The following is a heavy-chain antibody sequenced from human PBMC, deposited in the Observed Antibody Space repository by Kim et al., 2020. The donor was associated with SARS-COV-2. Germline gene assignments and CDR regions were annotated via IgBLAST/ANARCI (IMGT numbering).Heavy chain of an antibody. CDR3: ARDVYCSGGSCYPGGFDY. CDR2: ISAYNGNT. V-gene: IGHV1-18*01. Sequence: ASVKVSCKASGYTFTSYGISWVRQAPGQGLEWMGWISAYNGNTNYAQKLQGRVTMTTDTSTSTAYMELRSLRFDDTAVYYCARDVYCSGGSCYPGGFDYWGQGTLVTVSS. CDR1: GYTFTSYG. J-gene: IGHJ4*02. D-gene: IGHD2-15*01.